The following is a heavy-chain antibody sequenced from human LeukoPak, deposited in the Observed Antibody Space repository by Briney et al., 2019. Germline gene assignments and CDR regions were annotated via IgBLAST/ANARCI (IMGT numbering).Heavy chain of an antibody. CDR1: GGSFSSCGYY. V-gene: IGHV4-39*07. CDR2: IYYSGST. D-gene: IGHD5-12*01. J-gene: IGHJ4*02. CDR3: ARDRGGYDPADY. Sequence: SETLSLTCTVSGGSFSSCGYYWGWIRQPPGKGLEWIVSIYYSGSTYYNSSLKSRVTISVDTSKNQFSLKLSSVTAADTAVYYCARDRGGYDPADYWGQGTLVTVSS.